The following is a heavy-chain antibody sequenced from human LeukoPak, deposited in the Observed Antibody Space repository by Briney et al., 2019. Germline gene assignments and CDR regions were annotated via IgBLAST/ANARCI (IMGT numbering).Heavy chain of an antibody. D-gene: IGHD2-15*01. Sequence: ASVKVSCKASGYAFTSYGISWVRQAPGQGLEWMGWISAYNGNTNYAQKLQGRVTMTTDTSTSTAYMELRSLRSDDTAVYYCARASATPDAFDIWGQGTMVTVSS. J-gene: IGHJ3*02. V-gene: IGHV1-18*01. CDR1: GYAFTSYG. CDR3: ARASATPDAFDI. CDR2: ISAYNGNT.